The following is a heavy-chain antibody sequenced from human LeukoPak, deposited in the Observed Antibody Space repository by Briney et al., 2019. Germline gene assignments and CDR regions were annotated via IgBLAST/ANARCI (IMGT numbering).Heavy chain of an antibody. CDR2: IWNDGNKK. CDR1: GFTFSTYG. V-gene: IGHV3-33*01. D-gene: IGHD3-10*01. CDR3: AARYYVGLGSQYVSEGNYGFDV. J-gene: IGHJ6*04. Sequence: GGSLRLSCAASGFTFSTYGMHWVRQAPGKGVEWVAVIWNDGNKKYYADSVKGRFTISRDNSKNTLYLQMNSLRAEDTAVYYCAARYYVGLGSQYVSEGNYGFDVWGKGTTVTVSS.